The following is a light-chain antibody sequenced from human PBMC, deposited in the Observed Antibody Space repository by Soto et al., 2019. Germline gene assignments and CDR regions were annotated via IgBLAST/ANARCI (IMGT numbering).Light chain of an antibody. V-gene: IGLV7-46*01. J-gene: IGLJ3*02. Sequence: QAVVTQEPSLTVSPGGTVTLTCDSSTGAVTSGHYPYWFQQKPGQAPRTLIYDTNNKYSWTPARFSGSLLGGKAALTLSGAQPEDEAEYYCLLFYSGPRVFGGGTKLTVL. CDR3: LLFYSGPRV. CDR2: DTN. CDR1: TGAVTSGHY.